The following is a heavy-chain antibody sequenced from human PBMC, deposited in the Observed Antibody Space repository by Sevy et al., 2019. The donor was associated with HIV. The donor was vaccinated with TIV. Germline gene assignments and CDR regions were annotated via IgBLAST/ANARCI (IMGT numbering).Heavy chain of an antibody. CDR2: ISSSSYI. D-gene: IGHD3-10*01. CDR3: ARDKGGASGSSYMAFDN. Sequence: GGSLRLSCTASGLTFSSYSMNWVRQAPGKGLEWVSSISSSSYIYYRDSVKGRFTISRDNAKNSVYLQMNSLRAEDTALYYCARDKGGASGSSYMAFDNWGQGTLVTVSS. J-gene: IGHJ4*02. CDR1: GLTFSSYS. V-gene: IGHV3-21*01.